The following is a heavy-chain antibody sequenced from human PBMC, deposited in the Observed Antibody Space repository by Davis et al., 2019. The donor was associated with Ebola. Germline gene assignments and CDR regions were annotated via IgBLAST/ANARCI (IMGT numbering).Heavy chain of an antibody. CDR2: IYPGDSDT. J-gene: IGHJ4*02. Sequence: GESLKISCKASGYTFTTYWIGWVRQMPGQGLEWMGIIYPGDSDTRYSPSFQGQVTISVDKSISTAYLQWSSLKASDTAMYYCARPYCSGGSCDPGGYWGEGTLVTVSS. CDR3: ARPYCSGGSCDPGGY. CDR1: GYTFTTYW. V-gene: IGHV5-51*01. D-gene: IGHD2-15*01.